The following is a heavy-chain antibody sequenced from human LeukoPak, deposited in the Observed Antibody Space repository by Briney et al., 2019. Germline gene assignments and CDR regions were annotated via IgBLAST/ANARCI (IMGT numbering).Heavy chain of an antibody. D-gene: IGHD4-17*01. J-gene: IGHJ3*02. CDR2: IYYTGST. CDR3: ARAVRDRRYGYAFDI. Sequence: SETLSLTCTVSGGSISSYYWSWIRQPPGKGLEWIGYIYYTGSTNYNPSLKSRVTISVDTSKNQFSLKLSSVSAADTAVHYCARAVRDRRYGYAFDIWGQGTMVTVSS. V-gene: IGHV4-59*01. CDR1: GGSISSYY.